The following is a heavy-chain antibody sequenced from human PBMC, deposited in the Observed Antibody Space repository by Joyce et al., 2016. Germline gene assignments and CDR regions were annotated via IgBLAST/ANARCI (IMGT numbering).Heavy chain of an antibody. CDR1: GDSFSSYG. J-gene: IGHJ4*02. V-gene: IGHV1-69*14. CDR2: IIPLFGSP. Sequence: QVQLVQSGAEVKKPGSSVKVSCKASGDSFSSYGINWVRQAPGQGLEWMGGIIPLFGSPNYAQKFQGRVTITADKSASTADMDLTSLRSEDTAVYYCARSLIRGEMGAGFEYWGQGTRITVSS. CDR3: ARSLIRGEMGAGFEY. D-gene: IGHD3-10*01.